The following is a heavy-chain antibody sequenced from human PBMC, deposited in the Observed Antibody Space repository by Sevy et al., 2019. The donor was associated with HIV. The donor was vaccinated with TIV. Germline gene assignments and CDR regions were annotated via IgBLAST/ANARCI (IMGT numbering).Heavy chain of an antibody. V-gene: IGHV1-69*13. CDR2: IIPIFGTA. J-gene: IGHJ6*03. Sequence: ASVKVSCKASGGTFSSYAISWVRQAPGQGLEWMGGIIPIFGTANYAQKFQGRVTITADESTSTAYMELGSLRSEDTAVYYCARGLGYCSSTSCHDYYYYYMDVWGKGTTVTVSS. CDR3: ARGLGYCSSTSCHDYYYYYMDV. D-gene: IGHD2-2*01. CDR1: GGTFSSYA.